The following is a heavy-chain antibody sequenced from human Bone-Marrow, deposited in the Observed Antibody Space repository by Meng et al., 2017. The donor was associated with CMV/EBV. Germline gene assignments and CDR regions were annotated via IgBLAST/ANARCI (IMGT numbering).Heavy chain of an antibody. J-gene: IGHJ6*02. Sequence: GESLKISCAASGFTFSSYWMHWVRQAPGKGLVWVSRINSDGSSTSYADSVKGRFTISRDNAKNTLYLQMNSLRAEDTAVYYCAREAASGWYPYYYYGMDVWGQGTTVTAP. CDR2: INSDGSST. CDR1: GFTFSSYW. V-gene: IGHV3-74*01. CDR3: AREAASGWYPYYYYGMDV. D-gene: IGHD6-19*01.